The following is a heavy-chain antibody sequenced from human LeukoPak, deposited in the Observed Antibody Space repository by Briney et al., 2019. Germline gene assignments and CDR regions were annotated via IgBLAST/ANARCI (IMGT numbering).Heavy chain of an antibody. J-gene: IGHJ4*02. CDR2: IYYSGST. D-gene: IGHD4-11*01. CDR1: GGSISSGGYY. CDR3: VGSNYKIARFFTDY. V-gene: IGHV4-30-4*08. Sequence: KPSETLSLTCTVSGGSISSGGYYWSWIRQHPGKGLEWIGYIYYSGSTYYNPSLKSRVTISVDTSKNQFSLKLSSVTAADTAVYYCVGSNYKIARFFTDYWGQGALVTVSS.